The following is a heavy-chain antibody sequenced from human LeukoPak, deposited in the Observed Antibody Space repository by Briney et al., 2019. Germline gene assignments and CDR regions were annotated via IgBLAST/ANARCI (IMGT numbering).Heavy chain of an antibody. V-gene: IGHV3-7*01. D-gene: IGHD6-13*01. Sequence: SGGSLRLSCAASGFTFSSYSMNWVRQAPGKGLEWVANIKQDGSEKYYVDSVKGRFTISRDNAKNSLYLQMNSLRAEDTAVYYCARGSRIAAAFYYYYMDVWGKGTTVTVSS. J-gene: IGHJ6*03. CDR2: IKQDGSEK. CDR1: GFTFSSYS. CDR3: ARGSRIAAAFYYYYMDV.